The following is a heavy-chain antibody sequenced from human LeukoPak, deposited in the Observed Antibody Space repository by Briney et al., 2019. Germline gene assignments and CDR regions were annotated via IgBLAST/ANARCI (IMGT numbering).Heavy chain of an antibody. CDR2: IWYDGNNK. Sequence: PGRSLRLSCAASGFTFSSYGMHWVRQAPGKGLEWVAVIWYDGNNKHYADSLKGRFTISRGNSENTLYLQMNSLRAEDTAVYYCARDKDGSSSQGFDYWGQGTLVTVSS. CDR3: ARDKDGSSSQGFDY. V-gene: IGHV3-33*01. CDR1: GFTFSSYG. J-gene: IGHJ4*02. D-gene: IGHD6-13*01.